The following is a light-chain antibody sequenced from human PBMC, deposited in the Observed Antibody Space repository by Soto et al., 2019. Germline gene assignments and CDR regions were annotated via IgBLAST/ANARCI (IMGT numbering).Light chain of an antibody. CDR1: QSVSSSY. V-gene: IGKV3-20*01. CDR2: GAS. J-gene: IGKJ4*01. Sequence: TQAPGTVTLSPGGGATVSRKPIQSVSSSYLAWYQQKPGQAPRLLIYGASSRATGIPDRFSGSGSGIDFTLAIIRLEPEDSAFQFCHQSGSAPPFTCGGGTKVDIK. CDR3: HQSGSAPPFT.